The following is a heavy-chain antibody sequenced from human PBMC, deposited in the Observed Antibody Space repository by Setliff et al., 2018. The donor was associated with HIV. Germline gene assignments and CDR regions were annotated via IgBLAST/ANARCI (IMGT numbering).Heavy chain of an antibody. Sequence: ASVKVSCKASGYPFTGYYMHWVRQAPGQGLEWMGRINPDSGDTNYAQKFQGGVTMTRDTSINTAYMDLNRLRSDDTAVYYCATGFNWNYVEGAFDIWGQGTMVTVSS. CDR2: INPDSGDT. V-gene: IGHV1-2*06. J-gene: IGHJ3*02. CDR1: GYPFTGYY. CDR3: ATGFNWNYVEGAFDI. D-gene: IGHD1-7*01.